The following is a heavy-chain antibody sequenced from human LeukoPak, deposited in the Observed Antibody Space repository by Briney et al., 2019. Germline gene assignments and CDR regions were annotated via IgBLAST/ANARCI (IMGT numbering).Heavy chain of an antibody. CDR3: ARSRGYSYGWYFDY. CDR2: INAGNGNT. V-gene: IGHV1-3*01. Sequence: ASVKVSCKVSGYTFTSYAMHWVRQAPGQRLEWMGWINAGNGNTKYSQKFQGRVTITRDTSASTAYMELSSLRSEDTAVYYCARSRGYSYGWYFDYWGQGTLVTVSS. D-gene: IGHD5-18*01. J-gene: IGHJ4*02. CDR1: GYTFTSYA.